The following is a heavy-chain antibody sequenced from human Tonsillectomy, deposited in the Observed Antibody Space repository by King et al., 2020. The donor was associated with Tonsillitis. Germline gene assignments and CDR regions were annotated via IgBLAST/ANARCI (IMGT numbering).Heavy chain of an antibody. D-gene: IGHD3-22*01. Sequence: QLVRSGAEVKKPGESLKISCKGSGYSFTSYWIGWVRQMPGKGLEWMGIIYPGDSDTRYSPSFQGQVTISADKSISTAYLQWSSLKASDTAMYYCARGEVGYYYDSSGEYYFDYWGQGTLVTVSS. CDR3: ARGEVGYYYDSSGEYYFDY. CDR2: IYPGDSDT. J-gene: IGHJ4*02. V-gene: IGHV5-51*01. CDR1: GYSFTSYW.